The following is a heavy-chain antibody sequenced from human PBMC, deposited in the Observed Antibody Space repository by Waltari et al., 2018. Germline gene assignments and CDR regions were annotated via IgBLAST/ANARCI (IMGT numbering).Heavy chain of an antibody. D-gene: IGHD6-6*01. J-gene: IGHJ6*03. CDR2: IYYSGGT. CDR3: ARLREQPVPYYYYYYMDV. V-gene: IGHV4-59*01. CDR1: GGSISSYY. Sequence: QVQLQESGPGLVKPSETLSLTCTVSGGSISSYYWSWIRQPPGKGLEWIGYIYYSGGTSSDPSLNGRGTIAGDTAKNQFALKLSSVTAADTAVYYCARLREQPVPYYYYYYMDVWGKGTTVTVSS.